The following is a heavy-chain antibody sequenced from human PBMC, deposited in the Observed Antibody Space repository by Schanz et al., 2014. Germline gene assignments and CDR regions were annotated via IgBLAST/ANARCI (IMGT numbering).Heavy chain of an antibody. CDR2: ISHNSHYT. J-gene: IGHJ4*02. V-gene: IGHV3-11*06. Sequence: VQLVESGGGLVQPGGSLRLSCAASGFTVSNNYMSWIRQAPGKGLEWVSYISHNSHYTNYADSVKGRFTIPRDTAENSVYLQMNSLRAEDTAVYYCARDGYRNGRPFDHWGQGTRVTVSA. CDR1: GFTVSNNY. D-gene: IGHD5-18*01. CDR3: ARDGYRNGRPFDH.